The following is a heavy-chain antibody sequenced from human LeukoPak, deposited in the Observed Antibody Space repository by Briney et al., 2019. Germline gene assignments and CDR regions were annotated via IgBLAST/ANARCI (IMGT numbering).Heavy chain of an antibody. CDR2: ISGSGGST. V-gene: IGHV3-23*01. CDR3: AKDRRAYCSSTSCYNDAFDI. D-gene: IGHD2-2*02. CDR1: GFTFSSYA. J-gene: IGHJ3*02. Sequence: GGSLRLSCAASGFTFSSYAMSWVRQAPGKGLEWVSAISGSGGSTYYADSVKGRFTISRDNSKNTLCLQMNSLRAEDTAVYYCAKDRRAYCSSTSCYNDAFDIWGQGTMVTVSS.